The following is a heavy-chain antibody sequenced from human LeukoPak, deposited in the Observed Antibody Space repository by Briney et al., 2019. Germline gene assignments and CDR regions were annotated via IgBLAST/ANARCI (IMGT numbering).Heavy chain of an antibody. CDR3: ATDFYGMDV. Sequence: GGSLRLSCAASGFTFSSYEMNWVRQAPGKGLVWVSRINSDGSSTSYADSVKGRFIVSRDNAKNTLYLQMNSLRAEDTAVYYCATDFYGMDVWGQGTTVTVSS. V-gene: IGHV3-74*01. J-gene: IGHJ6*02. CDR1: GFTFSSYE. CDR2: INSDGSST.